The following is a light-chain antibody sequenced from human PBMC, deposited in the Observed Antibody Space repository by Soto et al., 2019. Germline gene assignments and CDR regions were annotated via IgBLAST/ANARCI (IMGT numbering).Light chain of an antibody. J-gene: IGLJ1*01. CDR1: NSNIGTYF. CDR2: SNS. CDR3: AAWDGSLSGNV. V-gene: IGLV1-47*01. Sequence: QSILTQPPSASGTPGQTVTISCSGSNSNIGTYFVYWYQQFPGTAPKLLIYSNSQRPSGVPDRFSGSKSGTSASLAISGLRSEDEADYYCAAWDGSLSGNVFGTGTKVTVL.